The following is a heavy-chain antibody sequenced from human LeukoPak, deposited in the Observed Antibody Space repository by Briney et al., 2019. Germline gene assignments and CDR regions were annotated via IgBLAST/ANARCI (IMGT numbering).Heavy chain of an antibody. Sequence: PGGSLRLSCAASGFTFSTFAMIWVRQPPGKGLEWVSSIFPSGGEIHYADSVKGRFTISRDNSKNTLYLQMNSLGAEDTAVYYCVQDWAWGAFAYRGQGTLVTVSS. D-gene: IGHD7-27*01. CDR1: GFTFSTFA. V-gene: IGHV3-23*01. CDR2: IFPSGGEI. CDR3: VQDWAWGAFAY. J-gene: IGHJ4*02.